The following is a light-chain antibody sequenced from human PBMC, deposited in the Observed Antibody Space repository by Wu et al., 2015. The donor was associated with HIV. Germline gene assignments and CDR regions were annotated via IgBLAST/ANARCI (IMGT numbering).Light chain of an antibody. CDR3: QQHANWPLT. CDR2: KAS. J-gene: IGKJ5*01. V-gene: IGKV1-5*03. Sequence: DIQMTQSPSTLSASVGDRVTITCRASQSISSWLAWYQQKPGKAPKLLIYKASSLESGVPSRFSGSGSGTDFILTINSLEPEDSAIYYCQQHANWPLTFGQGTRLEIK. CDR1: QSISSW.